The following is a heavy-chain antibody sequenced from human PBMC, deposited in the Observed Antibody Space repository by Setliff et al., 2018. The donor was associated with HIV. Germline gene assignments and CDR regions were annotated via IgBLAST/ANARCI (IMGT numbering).Heavy chain of an antibody. CDR2: IYPDDSNT. CDR3: VRYSGSSYKSNWFDP. V-gene: IGHV5-51*01. CDR1: GYSLTSYW. J-gene: IGHJ5*02. Sequence: GESLKISCKGSGYSLTSYWIGWVRQKPGKGLERMGIIYPDDSNTRYSPSFRGQVTISADMSISTAYLQWNSLQASDTAMYYCVRYSGSSYKSNWFDPWGKGTRVTVSS. D-gene: IGHD1-26*01.